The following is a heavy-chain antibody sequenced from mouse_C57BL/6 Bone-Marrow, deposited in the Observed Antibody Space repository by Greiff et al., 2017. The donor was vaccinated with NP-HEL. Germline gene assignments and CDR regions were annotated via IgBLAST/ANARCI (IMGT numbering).Heavy chain of an antibody. J-gene: IGHJ3*01. D-gene: IGHD1-1*01. CDR2: ILPGSGST. CDR3: ARREVYYYGSSVTGTAWFAY. V-gene: IGHV1-9*01. CDR1: GYTFTGYW. Sequence: VMLVESGAELMKPGASVKLSCKATGYTFTGYWIEWVKQRPGHGLEWIGEILPGSGSTNYNEKFKGKATFTADTSSNTAYMQLSSLTTEDSAIYYCARREVYYYGSSVTGTAWFAYWGQGTLVTVSA.